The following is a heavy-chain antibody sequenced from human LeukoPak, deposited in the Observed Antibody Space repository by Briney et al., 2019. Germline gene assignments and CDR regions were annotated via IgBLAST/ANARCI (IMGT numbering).Heavy chain of an antibody. CDR2: INPNSGGT. CDR3: ARAKRGYSYGSFDY. V-gene: IGHV1-2*02. Sequence: ASVKVSCKASGYTFTGYYMHWVRQAPGQGLEWMGWINPNSGGTDHAQKFQGRVTVTRDTSISTAYMELSRLRSEDTAVYYCARAKRGYSYGSFDYWGQGTLVTVSS. CDR1: GYTFTGYY. J-gene: IGHJ4*02. D-gene: IGHD5-18*01.